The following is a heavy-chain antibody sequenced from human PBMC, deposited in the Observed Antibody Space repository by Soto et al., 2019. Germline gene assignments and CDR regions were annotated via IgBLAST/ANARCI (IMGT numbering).Heavy chain of an antibody. V-gene: IGHV3-23*01. CDR1: GVTFSTYW. CDR2: IKGSGGST. J-gene: IGHJ6*02. CDR3: ARVQCTGGSCFSSYSYYSGMDV. Sequence: PGGYLRLSCVASGVTFSTYWVTCVRQAPGKGLEWVSGIKGSGGSTYYADSVKRSLNISRDNSKNTVYLQMNSLRAEDTAVYYCARVQCTGGSCFSSYSYYSGMDVWGQGTTVTVSS. D-gene: IGHD2-15*01.